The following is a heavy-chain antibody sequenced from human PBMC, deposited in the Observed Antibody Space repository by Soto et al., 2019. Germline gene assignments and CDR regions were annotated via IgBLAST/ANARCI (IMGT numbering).Heavy chain of an antibody. J-gene: IGHJ4*02. V-gene: IGHV4-59*01. D-gene: IGHD6-19*01. CDR1: GGSISSYY. Sequence: SETLSLTCTVSGGSISSYYWSWIRQPPGKGLEWIGYIYYSGSTNYNPSLKSRVTISVDTSKNQFSLKLSSVTAADTAVYYCARRISKRYSSGWYYFDYWGQGTLVPVSS. CDR2: IYYSGST. CDR3: ARRISKRYSSGWYYFDY.